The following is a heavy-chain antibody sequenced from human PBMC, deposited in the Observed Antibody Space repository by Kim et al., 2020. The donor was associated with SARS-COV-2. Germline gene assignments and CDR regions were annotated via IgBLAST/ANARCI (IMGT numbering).Heavy chain of an antibody. V-gene: IGHV1-69*04. Sequence: SVKVSCQASGGTFSSYAISWVRQAPGQGLEWMGRIIPILGIANYAQKFQGRVTITADKSTSTAYMELSSLRSEDTAVYYCARDGVQYDILTSDAFDIWGQGTMVTVSS. D-gene: IGHD3-9*01. CDR2: IIPILGIA. J-gene: IGHJ3*02. CDR3: ARDGVQYDILTSDAFDI. CDR1: GGTFSSYA.